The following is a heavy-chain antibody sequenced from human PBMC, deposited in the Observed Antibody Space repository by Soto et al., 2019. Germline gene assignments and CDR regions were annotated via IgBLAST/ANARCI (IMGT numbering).Heavy chain of an antibody. Sequence: QVHLVQSGAEVKNPGASVKLSCKASGYTFTSYYMHWVRQAPGQGLEWMGIINPSEGSTAYAQEFQGRVTLTRDTSTSIVYMELSSLRSEDTAVYYCARENGRDQILSGWGDALDNWGQGTTVTVSS. CDR2: INPSEGST. D-gene: IGHD6-19*01. CDR1: GYTFTSYY. V-gene: IGHV1-46*01. J-gene: IGHJ3*02. CDR3: ARENGRDQILSGWGDALDN.